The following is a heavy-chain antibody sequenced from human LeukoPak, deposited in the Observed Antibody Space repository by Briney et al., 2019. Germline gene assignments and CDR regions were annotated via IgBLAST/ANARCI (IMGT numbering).Heavy chain of an antibody. CDR3: ARASAQWSDY. J-gene: IGHJ4*02. V-gene: IGHV1-18*01. D-gene: IGHD2-15*01. CDR2: ISAYNGDT. Sequence: ASVKVSCKASDYTFTNYGISWARQAPGQGLEWMGWISAYNGDTNYAQKFQGRHTLTTDTSTSRAYMELRSLRSDDTAIYYCARASAQWSDYWGQGTLVTVSS. CDR1: DYTFTNYG.